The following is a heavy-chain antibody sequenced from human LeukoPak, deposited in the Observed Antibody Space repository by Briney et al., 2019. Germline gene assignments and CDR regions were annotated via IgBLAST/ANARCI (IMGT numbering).Heavy chain of an antibody. V-gene: IGHV3-23*01. CDR1: GFTFSSYA. CDR3: AKVMDSLGYCTGGVCYRAIDY. D-gene: IGHD2-8*02. CDR2: ISGSGGNT. Sequence: GGSLRLSCAASGFTFSSYAMSWVRQAPGKGLEWVSAISGSGGNTYYADSVKGRFTIARDNSKNTLYLQMNSLRAEDTAVYYCAKVMDSLGYCTGGVCYRAIDYWGQGTLVTVSS. J-gene: IGHJ4*02.